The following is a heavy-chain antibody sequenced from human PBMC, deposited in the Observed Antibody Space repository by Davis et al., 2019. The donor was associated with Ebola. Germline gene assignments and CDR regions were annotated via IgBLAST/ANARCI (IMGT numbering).Heavy chain of an antibody. V-gene: IGHV3-33*01. Sequence: GESLKISCAASGFTFSSYGMHWVRQAPGKGLEWVAVIWYDGSNKYYADSVKGRFTISRDNSKNTPYLQMNSLRAEDTAVYYCARAEAVAGTWGRYYFDYWGQGTLVTVSS. CDR2: IWYDGSNK. CDR1: GFTFSSYG. J-gene: IGHJ4*02. D-gene: IGHD6-19*01. CDR3: ARAEAVAGTWGRYYFDY.